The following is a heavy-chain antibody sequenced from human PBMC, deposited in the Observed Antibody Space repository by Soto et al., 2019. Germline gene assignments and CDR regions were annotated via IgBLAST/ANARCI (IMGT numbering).Heavy chain of an antibody. CDR1: GYTFTSYG. D-gene: IGHD2-21*02. Sequence: ASVKVSCKASGYTFTSYGISWVRQAPGQGLEWMGWISAYNGNTNYAQKLQGRVTMTTDTSTSTAYMELRSLRSDDTAVYYCARDRVSYCGGDCPFDPWGQGTLVTVSS. CDR3: ARDRVSYCGGDCPFDP. V-gene: IGHV1-18*01. CDR2: ISAYNGNT. J-gene: IGHJ5*02.